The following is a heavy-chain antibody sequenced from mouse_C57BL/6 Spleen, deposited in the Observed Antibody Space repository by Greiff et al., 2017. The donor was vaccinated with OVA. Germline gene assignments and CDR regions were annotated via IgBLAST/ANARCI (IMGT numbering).Heavy chain of an antibody. V-gene: IGHV6-3*01. CDR1: GFTFSNYW. Sequence: EVQLVESGGGLVQPGGSMKLSCVASGFTFSNYWMNWVRQSPEKGLEWVAQIRLKSDNSATHYAESVKGRFTISRDDSKRSVYLQMNNLRAEDTGFYCCTRDFGGQAWFAYWGQGTLVTVSA. J-gene: IGHJ3*01. D-gene: IGHD1-1*02. CDR2: IRLKSDNSAT. CDR3: TRDFGGQAWFAY.